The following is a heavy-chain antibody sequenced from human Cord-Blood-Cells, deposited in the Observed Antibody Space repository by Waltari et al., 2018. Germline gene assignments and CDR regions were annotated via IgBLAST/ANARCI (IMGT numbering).Heavy chain of an antibody. Sequence: QVKLVESGGGVVPPGRSLRCSCAASGFTFRSYAMHWARQDPGKGLEWVAVISYDGSNKYYADSVKGRFTISRDNSKNTLYLQMNSLRAEDTAVYYCARDQDKLLTYYGMDVWGQGTTVTVSS. CDR2: ISYDGSNK. CDR1: GFTFRSYA. CDR3: ARDQDKLLTYYGMDV. J-gene: IGHJ6*02. V-gene: IGHV3-30-3*01. D-gene: IGHD2-15*01.